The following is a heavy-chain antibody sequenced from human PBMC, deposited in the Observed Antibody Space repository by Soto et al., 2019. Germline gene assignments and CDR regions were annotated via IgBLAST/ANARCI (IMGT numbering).Heavy chain of an antibody. D-gene: IGHD2-2*01. CDR3: ARTSDPHCSSTSCPFFDV. CDR2: IDPSDSYT. V-gene: IGHV5-10-1*01. J-gene: IGHJ3*01. CDR1: GYIFTSYW. Sequence: PVASLKISCKGSGYIFTSYWITWVRQMPGKGLEWMGRIDPSDSYTRYSPSFQGHVTILADKSIKTAYLQWSSLKASDTAMYYCARTSDPHCSSTSCPFFDVWGQGTMVTVSS.